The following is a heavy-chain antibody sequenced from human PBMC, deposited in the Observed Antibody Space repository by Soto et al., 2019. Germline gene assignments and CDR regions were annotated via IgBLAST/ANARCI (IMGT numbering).Heavy chain of an antibody. Sequence: QLVQSGGGVVQPGGSLKLSCAAFGFTFSVSDMNWVRQASGKGMELVGRIRGKHNNYTTTYATSMTDRFIISRDNSDNTAFLQMSNLKTEDTAIYYCTRHEEGCREVFYGMDVWGQGTTVTVSS. D-gene: IGHD2-15*01. CDR1: GFTFSVSD. J-gene: IGHJ6*02. CDR3: TRHEEGCREVFYGMDV. CDR2: IRGKHNNYTT. V-gene: IGHV3-73*02.